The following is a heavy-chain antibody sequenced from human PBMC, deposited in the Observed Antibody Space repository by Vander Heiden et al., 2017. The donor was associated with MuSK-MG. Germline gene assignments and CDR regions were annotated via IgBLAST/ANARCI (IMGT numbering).Heavy chain of an antibody. D-gene: IGHD2-2*01. V-gene: IGHV4-39*01. Sequence: QLQLQESGPGLVKPSETLSLTCTVSGGSISSSSYYWGWIRQPPGKGLECIGSIYYSGSTYYNPSLKSRVTISVDTSKNQFSLKLSSVTAADTAVYYCARHVVVPAASSLYYYYMDVWGKGTTVTVSS. CDR2: IYYSGST. CDR3: ARHVVVPAASSLYYYYMDV. J-gene: IGHJ6*03. CDR1: GGSISSSSYY.